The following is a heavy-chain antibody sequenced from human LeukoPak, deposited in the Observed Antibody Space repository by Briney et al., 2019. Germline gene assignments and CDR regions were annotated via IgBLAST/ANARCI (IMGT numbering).Heavy chain of an antibody. CDR1: GFTFSSYG. V-gene: IGHV3-23*01. CDR3: AKGRGYSYLGDAFDI. CDR2: ISGSGGST. J-gene: IGHJ3*02. D-gene: IGHD5-18*01. Sequence: PGGTLRLSCAASGFTFSSYGMSWVRQAPGKGLEWVSAISGSGGSTYYADSVKGRFTISRDNSKNTLYLQMNSLRAEDTAVYYCAKGRGYSYLGDAFDIWGQGTMVTVSS.